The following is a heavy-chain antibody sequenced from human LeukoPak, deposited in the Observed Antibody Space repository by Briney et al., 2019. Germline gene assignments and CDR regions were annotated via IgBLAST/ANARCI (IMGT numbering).Heavy chain of an antibody. Sequence: SETLSLTCAVYGGSFSGYYWSWIRQPPGKGLEWIGEINHSGSTNYNPSLKSRVTISVDTSKNQFSLKLSSVTAADTAVYYCARGPMVTRYFDYWGQRTLVTVSS. J-gene: IGHJ4*02. CDR3: ARGPMVTRYFDY. CDR2: INHSGST. CDR1: GGSFSGYY. V-gene: IGHV4-34*01. D-gene: IGHD3-9*01.